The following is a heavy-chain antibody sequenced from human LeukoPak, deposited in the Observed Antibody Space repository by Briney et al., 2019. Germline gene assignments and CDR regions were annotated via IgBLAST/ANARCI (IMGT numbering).Heavy chain of an antibody. J-gene: IGHJ3*02. CDR2: ISYDGSHE. V-gene: IGHV3-30*03. D-gene: IGHD6-19*01. CDR3: ARGRLDHDAFDI. Sequence: GGSLRLSCAASGFTFNNYDMNWVRQAPGKGLEWVAVISYDGSHEYHADSVKGRFTISRDNSKNTLYLQMNSLRVEDTAVYYCARGRLDHDAFDIWGQGTMVTVSS. CDR1: GFTFNNYD.